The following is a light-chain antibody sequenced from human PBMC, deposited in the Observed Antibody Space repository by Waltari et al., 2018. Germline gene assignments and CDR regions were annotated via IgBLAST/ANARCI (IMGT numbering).Light chain of an antibody. CDR3: CSYAGSSTPYV. V-gene: IGLV2-23*02. J-gene: IGLJ1*01. CDR2: EVS. Sequence: QSALTQPASVSGSPGQSITISCTGTSSDVGSYNLFSWYRQHPGKAPKLLIYEVSKRPAGVSNRFSGSKSGNAASLTISGLQAEDEAEYYCCSYAGSSTPYVFGTGTKVTVL. CDR1: SSDVGSYNL.